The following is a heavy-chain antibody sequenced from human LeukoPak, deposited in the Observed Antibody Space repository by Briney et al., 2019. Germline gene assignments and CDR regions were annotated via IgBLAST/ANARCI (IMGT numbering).Heavy chain of an antibody. Sequence: PGRSLRLSCAASGFTFSSYGMHWVRQAPGKGLEWVAAISYDGSNKYYADSVKGRFTISRDNSKNTLYLQMNSLRAEDTAVYYCAKDRSGSYLINEFDYWGQGTLVTVSS. CDR3: AKDRSGSYLINEFDY. V-gene: IGHV3-30*18. D-gene: IGHD1-26*01. CDR2: ISYDGSNK. CDR1: GFTFSSYG. J-gene: IGHJ4*02.